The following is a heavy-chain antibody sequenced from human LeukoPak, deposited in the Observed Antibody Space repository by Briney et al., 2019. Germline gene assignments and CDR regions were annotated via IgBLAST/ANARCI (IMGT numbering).Heavy chain of an antibody. J-gene: IGHJ5*02. D-gene: IGHD3-10*01. CDR1: GGSINSYY. V-gene: IGHV4-59*01. CDR3: ASRRSGYFAFDP. CDR2: IYYSGST. Sequence: SETLSLTCTVSGGSINSYYWSWIRQSPGKGLEWIGYIYYSGSTNYNPSLKSRVTISVDTSKNQFSLKLSSVTAADTAVYYCASRRSGYFAFDPWGQGTLVTVSS.